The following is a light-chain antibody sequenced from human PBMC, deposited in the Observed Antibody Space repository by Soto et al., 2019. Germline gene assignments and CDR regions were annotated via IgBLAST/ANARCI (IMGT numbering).Light chain of an antibody. CDR1: QSVSSY. CDR2: DAS. J-gene: IGKJ4*01. Sequence: EIVLTQSPATLSLSPGERATLSCRASQSVSSYLAWYQQKPGQAPRLLIYDASNRATGIPARFSGSGSGTDFTPTISSLLAEDFAVDYCQQRSDWRALTFGGGTKVEIK. CDR3: QQRSDWRALT. V-gene: IGKV3-11*01.